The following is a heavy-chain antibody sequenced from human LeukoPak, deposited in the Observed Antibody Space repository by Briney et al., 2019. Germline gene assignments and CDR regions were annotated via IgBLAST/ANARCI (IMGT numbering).Heavy chain of an antibody. V-gene: IGHV3-30*18. Sequence: PGGSLRLSCAASGFTFSSYGMHWVRQAPGKGLEWVAVISYDGSNKYYADSVKGRFTISRDNSKSTLYLQMNSLRAEDTAVYYCAKDRSSGDDAFDIWGQGTMVTVSS. J-gene: IGHJ3*02. CDR3: AKDRSSGDDAFDI. D-gene: IGHD3-22*01. CDR2: ISYDGSNK. CDR1: GFTFSSYG.